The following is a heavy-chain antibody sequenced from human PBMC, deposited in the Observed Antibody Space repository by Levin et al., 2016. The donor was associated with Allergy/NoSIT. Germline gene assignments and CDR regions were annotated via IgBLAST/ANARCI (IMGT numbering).Heavy chain of an antibody. CDR3: AREDVVVVPGGMDV. D-gene: IGHD2-2*01. V-gene: IGHV3-11*01. CDR2: ISSSGSTI. Sequence: WIRQPPGKGLEWVSYISSSGSTIYYADSVKGRFTISRDNAKNSLYLQMNSLRAEDTAVYYCAREDVVVVPGGMDVWGQGTTVTVSS. J-gene: IGHJ6*02.